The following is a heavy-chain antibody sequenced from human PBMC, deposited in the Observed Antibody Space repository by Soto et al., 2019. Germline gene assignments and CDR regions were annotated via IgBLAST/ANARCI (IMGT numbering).Heavy chain of an antibody. J-gene: IGHJ6*02. D-gene: IGHD2-15*01. Sequence: EVQLLESGGGLVQPGESLRLSCAASGSTLSSYAMSWVRQAPGKGLEWVSSISGSGVSTYYADSVKGRFTISRDNSKDALYLKMNSLRAEDTAAYYCAQDTADCSGAASDSYFSLTGLEFWGQGTTVTVSS. CDR1: GSTLSSYA. CDR2: ISGSGVST. CDR3: AQDTADCSGAASDSYFSLTGLEF. V-gene: IGHV3-23*01.